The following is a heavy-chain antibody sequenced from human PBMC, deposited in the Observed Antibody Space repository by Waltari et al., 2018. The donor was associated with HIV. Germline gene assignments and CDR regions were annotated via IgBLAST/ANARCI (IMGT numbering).Heavy chain of an antibody. CDR3: ARDGYYYDSSGYSSYFDY. D-gene: IGHD3-22*01. Sequence: QVQLVQSGAEVKKPGASVKVSCKASGYTFTSYDMHWVRQAPGQRLEWMGWINAGNGNTKYSQKFQGRVTITRDTSASTAYMELSSLRSEDTAVYYCARDGYYYDSSGYSSYFDYWGQGTLVTVSS. CDR1: GYTFTSYD. V-gene: IGHV1-3*01. CDR2: INAGNGNT. J-gene: IGHJ4*02.